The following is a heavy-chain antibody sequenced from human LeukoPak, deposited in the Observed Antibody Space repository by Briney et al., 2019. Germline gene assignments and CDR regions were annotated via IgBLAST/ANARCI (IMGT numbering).Heavy chain of an antibody. CDR1: GFTFSSYG. CDR3: AKDVDPFGSGSYVEGFDY. CDR2: ISFDASNK. J-gene: IGHJ4*02. D-gene: IGHD3-10*01. Sequence: GRSLRLSCAASGFTFSSYGMHWVRQAPGKGLEWVAVISFDASNKYYADSVKGRFTVSRDNFKNTLYLQMNSLRAEDTAVYYCAKDVDPFGSGSYVEGFDYWGQGTLVTVSS. V-gene: IGHV3-30*18.